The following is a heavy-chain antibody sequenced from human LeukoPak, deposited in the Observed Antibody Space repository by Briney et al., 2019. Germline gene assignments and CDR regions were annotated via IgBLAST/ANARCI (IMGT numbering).Heavy chain of an antibody. D-gene: IGHD1-1*01. J-gene: IGHJ4*02. CDR1: GFTFSSYS. CDR3: AKDPNDEGYFDY. CDR2: ISSSSSYI. V-gene: IGHV3-21*04. Sequence: GGSLRLSCAASGFTFSSYSMNWVRQAPGKGLEWVSSISSSSSYIYYADSVKGRFTISRDNAKNSLYLQMNSLRAEDTAVYYCAKDPNDEGYFDYWGQGTLVTVSS.